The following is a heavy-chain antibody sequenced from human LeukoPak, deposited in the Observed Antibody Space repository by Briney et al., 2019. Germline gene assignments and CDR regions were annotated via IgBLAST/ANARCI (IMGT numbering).Heavy chain of an antibody. J-gene: IGHJ4*02. CDR2: IYPGDSDT. CDR3: ARRLPSVETFDY. CDR1: GYSFTNYW. V-gene: IGHV5-51*01. Sequence: GESLKISCKGSGYSFTNYWIAWVRHMPGNGLEWMGIIYPGDSDTRYNLSFQGQVTISADKSISAAYLQWSNLKASDTAVYYCARRLPSVETFDYWGQGTLVTVSS. D-gene: IGHD5-24*01.